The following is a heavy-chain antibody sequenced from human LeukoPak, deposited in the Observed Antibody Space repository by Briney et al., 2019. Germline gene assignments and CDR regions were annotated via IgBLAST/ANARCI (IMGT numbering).Heavy chain of an antibody. D-gene: IGHD2-15*01. CDR3: AKDSTPDY. CDR2: ISGSGGST. J-gene: IGHJ4*02. CDR1: GFTVSTNY. Sequence: GGSLRLSCAVAGFTVSTNYMSWVRQAPGKGLEWVSAISGSGGSTYYADSVKGRFTISRDNSKNTLYLQMNSLRAEDTAVYYCAKDSTPDYWGQGTLVTVSS. V-gene: IGHV3-23*01.